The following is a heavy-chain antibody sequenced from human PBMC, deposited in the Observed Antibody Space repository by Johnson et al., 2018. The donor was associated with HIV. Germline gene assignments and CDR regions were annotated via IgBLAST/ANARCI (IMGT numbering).Heavy chain of an antibody. D-gene: IGHD5-18*01. CDR3: ARVTHSYGYWGAFDI. CDR1: GFTFDDYA. Sequence: VLLVESGGGLVQPGGSLRLSCAASGFTFDDYAMHWVRQAPGKGLEWVSGISWNSGSIGYADSVKGRFTISRDNAKNSLYLQMNSLRAEDTALYYCARVTHSYGYWGAFDIWGQGTMVTVSS. J-gene: IGHJ3*02. CDR2: ISWNSGSI. V-gene: IGHV3-9*01.